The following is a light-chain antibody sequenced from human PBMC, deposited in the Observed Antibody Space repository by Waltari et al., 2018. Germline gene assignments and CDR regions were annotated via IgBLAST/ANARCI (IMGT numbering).Light chain of an antibody. Sequence: ELVLTQSPGTLSLSPGDRAPLSCRASQSVSRTLAWYQQKPGQAPRLLIYGASTRATGIPDRFSGGGSGTDFSLTISRLEPEDFAVYYCQHYVRLPATFGQGTKVEIK. CDR3: QHYVRLPAT. CDR1: QSVSRT. CDR2: GAS. V-gene: IGKV3-20*01. J-gene: IGKJ1*01.